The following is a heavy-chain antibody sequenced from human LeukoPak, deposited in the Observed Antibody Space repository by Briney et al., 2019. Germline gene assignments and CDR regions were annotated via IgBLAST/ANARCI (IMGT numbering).Heavy chain of an antibody. J-gene: IGHJ4*02. CDR2: ISSSGSTI. CDR1: GFLFSDSY. Sequence: GGSLRLSCAASGFLFSDSYMSWIRQAPGKGLEYISYISSSGSTIYYADSVKGRFTLSRDNAKNSLSLEMNSLRAEDTAVYYCARGKYSFDYWGQGTLVTVSS. V-gene: IGHV3-11*01. CDR3: ARGKYSFDY.